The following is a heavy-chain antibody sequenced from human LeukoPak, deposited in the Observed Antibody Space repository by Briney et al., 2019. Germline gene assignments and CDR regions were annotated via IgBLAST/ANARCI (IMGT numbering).Heavy chain of an antibody. V-gene: IGHV3-64*01. Sequence: GGSLRLSCAASGFTFSDYATHWVRQAPGKELEYVSAISSNGGSIHYANSVKGRFTISRDNSKNTLYLQMDSLRAEDTAVYYCARRAGAYSHPYDYWGQGTLVTVSS. D-gene: IGHD4/OR15-4a*01. CDR3: ARRAGAYSHPYDY. CDR1: GFTFSDYA. CDR2: ISSNGGSI. J-gene: IGHJ4*02.